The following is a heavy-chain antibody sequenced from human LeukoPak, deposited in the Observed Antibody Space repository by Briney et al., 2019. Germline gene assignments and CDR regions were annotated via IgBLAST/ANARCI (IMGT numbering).Heavy chain of an antibody. J-gene: IGHJ3*02. CDR1: GGSFSGYY. CDR3: ARDYCGGDCYSLPEAFDI. D-gene: IGHD2-21*02. V-gene: IGHV4-34*01. CDR2: INHSGST. Sequence: SKTLSLTCGVSGGSFSGYYWNWIRQSPGKGLEWIGEINHSGSTNYNPSLKSRVTISVDTSQKQFSLRLRSVTVADTAVYYCARDYCGGDCYSLPEAFDIWGQGTMVTVSS.